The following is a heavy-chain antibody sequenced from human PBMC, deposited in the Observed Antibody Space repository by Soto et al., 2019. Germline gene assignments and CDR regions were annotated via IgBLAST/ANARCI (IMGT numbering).Heavy chain of an antibody. CDR1: GGAFSGYF. Sequence: QVQVQQWGAGLLKPSETLSLTCAVYGGAFSGYFWTWIRQPPGKGLEWIWEINDSGSTHYSPAHRNRVTTSIDTSKNQFSLTWSSVTAADTPGYYRASLYGDFDDFWGQGTLVTVSS. J-gene: IGHJ4*02. D-gene: IGHD4-17*01. CDR2: INDSGST. CDR3: ASLYGDFDDF. V-gene: IGHV4-34*01.